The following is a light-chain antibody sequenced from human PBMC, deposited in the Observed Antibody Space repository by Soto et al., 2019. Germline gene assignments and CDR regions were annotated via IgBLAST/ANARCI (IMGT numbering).Light chain of an antibody. Sequence: DIHMTQSPSTLSASVGDRVTITCRASESINNWLAWYQKKPGKAPSLLIYDASTLESGVPSRFSGSGSGTEFTLTISSLQPEDFATYFCQQYKSYPGFGPGTKVDIK. V-gene: IGKV1-5*01. CDR2: DAS. CDR3: QQYKSYPG. CDR1: ESINNW. J-gene: IGKJ3*01.